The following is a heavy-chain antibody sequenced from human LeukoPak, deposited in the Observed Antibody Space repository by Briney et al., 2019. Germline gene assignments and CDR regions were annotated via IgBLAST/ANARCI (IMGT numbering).Heavy chain of an antibody. J-gene: IGHJ5*02. CDR2: IYYSWGT. CDR3: ARGGRVLNWFDP. Sequence: PSETLSLSCTVSGSSISSYYWSWIRQPPGKGQELIGYIYYSWGTNYNPSLQSRVTISVDTSKNQFSLKLSSVTAADTAVYYCARGGRVLNWFDPWGQGTLVTVSS. CDR1: GSSISSYY. V-gene: IGHV4-59*01. D-gene: IGHD3-16*01.